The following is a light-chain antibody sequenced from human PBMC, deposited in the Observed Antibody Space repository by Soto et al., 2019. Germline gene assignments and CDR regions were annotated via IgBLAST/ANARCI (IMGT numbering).Light chain of an antibody. Sequence: DIQMTQSPSTLSGSVGDRVTITCRASQTISSWLAWYQQKPGKAPKLLIYKASTLKSGVPSRFSGSGSGTELTITISSLQPDDCETYDCQHYNSYSEAFGQGTKGDIK. CDR3: QHYNSYSEA. CDR2: KAS. CDR1: QTISSW. J-gene: IGKJ1*01. V-gene: IGKV1-5*03.